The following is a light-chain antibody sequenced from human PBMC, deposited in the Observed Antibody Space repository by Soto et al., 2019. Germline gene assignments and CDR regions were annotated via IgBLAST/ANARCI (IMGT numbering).Light chain of an antibody. CDR3: QSYDNSLSVYV. Sequence: VLTHPPSVSGAPGQRVTISCTGSISNIGAHYDVHWYQQLPGTAPKLLIYGNSNRPSGVPDRFSGSKSGTSASLAITGLQAEDEADYYCQSYDNSLSVYVFGTGTKVTVL. CDR1: ISNIGAHYD. V-gene: IGLV1-40*01. CDR2: GNS. J-gene: IGLJ1*01.